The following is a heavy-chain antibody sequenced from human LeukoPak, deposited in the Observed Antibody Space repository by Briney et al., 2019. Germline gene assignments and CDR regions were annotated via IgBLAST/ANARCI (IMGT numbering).Heavy chain of an antibody. CDR2: ISYDATNK. Sequence: GGSLRLSCAASGFSFSYYAMHWVRQAPGKGLEWVALISYDATNKYYADSVKGRFTISRDTSKNTLYLQMNSLRAEDTALYYCAKGSCGGDCYSDYWGQGTLVTVSS. CDR3: AKGSCGGDCYSDY. J-gene: IGHJ4*02. D-gene: IGHD2-21*02. V-gene: IGHV3-30-3*01. CDR1: GFSFSYYA.